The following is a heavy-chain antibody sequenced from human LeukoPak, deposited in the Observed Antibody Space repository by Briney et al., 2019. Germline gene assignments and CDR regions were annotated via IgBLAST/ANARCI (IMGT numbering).Heavy chain of an antibody. Sequence: GGSVRLSCAASGFTLSNFSMNGVRQAPGKGVEGVSSISSSASYIYYADSVKRRFTISRDNAKNSLYLQMNSLRAEDKAVYYCARDGGMDVWGKGTTVTVSS. J-gene: IGHJ6*04. CDR1: GFTLSNFS. D-gene: IGHD3-10*01. CDR2: ISSSASYI. V-gene: IGHV3-21*01. CDR3: ARDGGMDV.